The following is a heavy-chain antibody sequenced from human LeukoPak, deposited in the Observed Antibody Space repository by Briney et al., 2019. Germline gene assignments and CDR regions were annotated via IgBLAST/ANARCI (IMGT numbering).Heavy chain of an antibody. D-gene: IGHD6-19*01. CDR3: ATVSSSGWQSIDY. V-gene: IGHV1-24*01. J-gene: IGHJ4*02. CDR2: FGPEDGET. Sequence: GASVKVSCKVSGYTLTELSMHWVRQAPGKGLEWMGGFGPEDGETIYAQKFQGRVTMTEDTSTDTAYMELSSLRSEDTAVYYCATVSSSGWQSIDYWGQGTLVTVSS. CDR1: GYTLTELS.